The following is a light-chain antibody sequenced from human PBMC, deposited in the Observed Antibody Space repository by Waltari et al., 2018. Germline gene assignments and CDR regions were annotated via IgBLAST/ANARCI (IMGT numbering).Light chain of an antibody. Sequence: EIVLTQSPATLSVSPGERATLSCRASESVFGYLAWYQQKHGQAPRLLIFDTFKRATGIPARFSGSGYGTDFTLTINSLETEDFALYYCQQRSIWPLTFGGGTKVDVK. CDR1: ESVFGY. J-gene: IGKJ4*01. CDR3: QQRSIWPLT. V-gene: IGKV3-11*01. CDR2: DTF.